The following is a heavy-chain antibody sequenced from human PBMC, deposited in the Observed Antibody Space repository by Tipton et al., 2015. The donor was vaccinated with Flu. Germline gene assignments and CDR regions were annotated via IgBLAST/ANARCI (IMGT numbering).Heavy chain of an antibody. CDR2: ISSSGSTI. J-gene: IGHJ6*02. V-gene: IGHV3-11*01. CDR3: ASLLWFGEFRPYYYYGMDV. Sequence: SLRLSCAASGFTFSDYYMSWLRQAPGKGLEWVSYISSSGSTIYYADSVKGRFTISRDNAKNSLYLQMNSLRAEDTAVYYCASLLWFGEFRPYYYYGMDVWGQGTTVTVSS. D-gene: IGHD3-10*01. CDR1: GFTFSDYY.